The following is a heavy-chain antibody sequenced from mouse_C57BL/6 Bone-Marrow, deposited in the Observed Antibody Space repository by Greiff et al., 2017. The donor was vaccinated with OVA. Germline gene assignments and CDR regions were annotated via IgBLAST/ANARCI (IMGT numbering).Heavy chain of an antibody. J-gene: IGHJ4*01. CDR3: ARARLLRRAMAY. V-gene: IGHV1-64*01. Sequence: VQLQQPGAELVKPGASVKLSCKASGYTFTSYWMHWVKQRPGQGLEWIGMIHPNSGSTNSNEKFKSKATLTVDKSSSTAYMQLSSLTSEDSAVYFCARARLLRRAMAYWGQGTSVTVSS. CDR1: GYTFTSYW. D-gene: IGHD2-3*01. CDR2: IHPNSGST.